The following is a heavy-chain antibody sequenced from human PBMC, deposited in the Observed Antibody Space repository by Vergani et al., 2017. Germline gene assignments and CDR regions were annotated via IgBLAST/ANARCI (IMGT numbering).Heavy chain of an antibody. J-gene: IGHJ6*02. CDR1: GFTFTSSA. CDR2: IVVGSGNT. Sequence: QMQLVQSGPEVKKPGTSVKVSCKASGFTFTSSAMQWVRQARGRRLEWIGWIVVGSGNTNYAQKFQERVTITRDMSTSTAYMELSSLRSEDTAVYYCAGAGNDGWLRFPPLGYYYGMDVWGQGTTVTVSS. D-gene: IGHD5-12*01. CDR3: AGAGNDGWLRFPPLGYYYGMDV. V-gene: IGHV1-58*02.